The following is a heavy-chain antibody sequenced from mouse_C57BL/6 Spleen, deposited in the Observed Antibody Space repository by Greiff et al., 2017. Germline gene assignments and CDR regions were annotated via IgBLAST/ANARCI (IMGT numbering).Heavy chain of an antibody. J-gene: IGHJ2*01. D-gene: IGHD1-1*01. CDR2: IDPSDSYT. V-gene: IGHV1-59*01. Sequence: QVQLQQPGAELVRPGTSVKLSCKASGYTFTSYWMHWVKQRPGQGLEWIGVIDPSDSYTNYNQKFKGKATLTVDTSSSTADMQLSSLTSEDSAVYYCATFITTVGAQYYFDYWGQGTTLTVSS. CDR3: ATFITTVGAQYYFDY. CDR1: GYTFTSYW.